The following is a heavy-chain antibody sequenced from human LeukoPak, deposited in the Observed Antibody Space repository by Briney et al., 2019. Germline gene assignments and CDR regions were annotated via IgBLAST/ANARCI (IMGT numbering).Heavy chain of an antibody. V-gene: IGHV1-2*02. CDR2: INPNSGGT. J-gene: IGHJ3*02. CDR1: GYTFTGYY. CDR3: ARVGDGYSPNHDAFDI. D-gene: IGHD5-24*01. Sequence: GASVKVSCKASGYTFTGYYMHWVRQAPGQGLEWMGWINPNSGGTNYAQKFQGRVTMTRDTSIGTAYMELSRLRSDDTAVYYCARVGDGYSPNHDAFDIWGQGTMVTVSS.